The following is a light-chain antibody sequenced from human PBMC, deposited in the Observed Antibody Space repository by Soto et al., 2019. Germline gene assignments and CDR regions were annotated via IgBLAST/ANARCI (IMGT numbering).Light chain of an antibody. CDR3: KQYHDYPWT. CDR2: KAS. J-gene: IGKJ1*01. Sequence: DIQMTQSPSTLSTSVGDRVTITCRASQSITSWLAWYQQKPGKAPKLLIYKASTVESGVPSRFRRSGSEKEFTLTVSSLQPDDFATYYCKQYHDYPWTFDQGTRV. CDR1: QSITSW. V-gene: IGKV1-5*03.